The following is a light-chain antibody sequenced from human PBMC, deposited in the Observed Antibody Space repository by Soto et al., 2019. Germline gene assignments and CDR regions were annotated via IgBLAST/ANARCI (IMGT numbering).Light chain of an antibody. Sequence: IVLTLSPATLSLSPGEGATLSCRARQNGANYLAWYQQKPGQAHRLLIYEAYNRATGIEARFSGSGSGTDFALSIRRLEPEDLAMYYCNQYGGSPQTFGQGTKVDIK. J-gene: IGKJ1*01. CDR3: NQYGGSPQT. CDR1: QNGANY. CDR2: EAY. V-gene: IGKV3-20*01.